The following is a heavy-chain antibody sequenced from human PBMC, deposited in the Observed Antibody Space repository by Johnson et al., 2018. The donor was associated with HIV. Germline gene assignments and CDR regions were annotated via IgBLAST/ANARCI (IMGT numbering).Heavy chain of an antibody. D-gene: IGHD3-16*01. CDR3: ARGTEFGGWRNAFDI. Sequence: MLLVESGGGLVQPGGSLRLSCAASGFTFSNYDMHWVRQATGKGLDWVSAIGTAGDTYYPGSVKGRFTISRENATNSLYLQMNSLRAGDTAVYYCARGTEFGGWRNAFDIWGQVTMVTVAS. J-gene: IGHJ3*02. CDR1: GFTFSNYD. V-gene: IGHV3-13*01. CDR2: IGTAGDT.